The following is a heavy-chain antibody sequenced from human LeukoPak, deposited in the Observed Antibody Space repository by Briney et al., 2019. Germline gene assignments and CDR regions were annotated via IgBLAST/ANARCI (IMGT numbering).Heavy chain of an antibody. CDR1: GFTFRSYA. V-gene: IGHV3-23*01. CDR3: AKDRDIVVVPRWFDP. J-gene: IGHJ5*02. D-gene: IGHD2-2*01. CDR2: ISGSGGST. Sequence: PGASLRLSCAASGFTFRSYAMSWVRQAPGKGLEWVSAISGSGGSTYYADSVKGRFTISRDNSKNTLYLQMNSLRAEDTAVYYCAKDRDIVVVPRWFDPWGQGTLVTVSS.